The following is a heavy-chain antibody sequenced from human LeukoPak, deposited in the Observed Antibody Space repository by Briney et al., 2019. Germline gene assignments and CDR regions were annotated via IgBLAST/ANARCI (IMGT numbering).Heavy chain of an antibody. V-gene: IGHV3-49*04. D-gene: IGHD3-10*01. J-gene: IGHJ4*02. CDR1: GFTFGDYA. CDR2: IRSKAYGGTT. CDR3: TRSLGSYYCGSGSYYPLDY. Sequence: GGSLRLSCTASGFTFGDYAMSWVRQAPGKGLEGVGFIRSKAYGGTTEYAASVKGRFTISRDDSKSIAYLQMNSLKTEDTAVYYCTRSLGSYYCGSGSYYPLDYWGQGTLVTVSS.